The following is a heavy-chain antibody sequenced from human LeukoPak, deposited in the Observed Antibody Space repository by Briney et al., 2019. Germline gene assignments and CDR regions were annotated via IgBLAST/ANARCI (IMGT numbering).Heavy chain of an antibody. CDR3: ASGRGSRPDYFDY. Sequence: PGGSLRLSCAASGFTFSSYWMSWVRQAPGKGLEWVANIKQDGSEKYCVDSVKGRFTISRDNAKNSLYLQMNSLRAEDTAVYYCASGRGSRPDYFDYWGQGTLVTVSS. CDR2: IKQDGSEK. CDR1: GFTFSSYW. D-gene: IGHD1-26*01. J-gene: IGHJ4*02. V-gene: IGHV3-7*01.